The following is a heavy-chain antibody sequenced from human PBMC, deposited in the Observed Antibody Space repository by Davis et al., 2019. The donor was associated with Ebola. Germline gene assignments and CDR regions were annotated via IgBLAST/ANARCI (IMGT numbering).Heavy chain of an antibody. CDR3: ARDYWGSLDY. V-gene: IGHV4-59*01. CDR2: IFNSGTA. J-gene: IGHJ4*02. CDR1: GGCISGYQ. D-gene: IGHD7-27*01. Sequence: PSETLSLTCTVSGGCISGYQWAWVRQPPGKGLEYVGHIFNSGTAIYNSALKSRVTISLDASSNQFSLRLISVTAEDTAVYFCARDYWGSLDYWGQGTPVTVSS.